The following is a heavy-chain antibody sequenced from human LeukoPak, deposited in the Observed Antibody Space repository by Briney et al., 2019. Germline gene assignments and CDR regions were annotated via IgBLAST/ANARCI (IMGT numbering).Heavy chain of an antibody. CDR2: IISDGSST. CDR3: ARDWGSYESGHTDDY. Sequence: GESLRLSCSASGFTFSSYWMHWVRQAPGKGLVWVSRIISDGSSTYYAGSVKGRFTISRDNAKNTLYLQMNSLRAEDTAMYYCARDWGSYESGHTDDYWGQGTLVTVSS. V-gene: IGHV3-74*01. CDR1: GFTFSSYW. D-gene: IGHD3-16*01. J-gene: IGHJ4*02.